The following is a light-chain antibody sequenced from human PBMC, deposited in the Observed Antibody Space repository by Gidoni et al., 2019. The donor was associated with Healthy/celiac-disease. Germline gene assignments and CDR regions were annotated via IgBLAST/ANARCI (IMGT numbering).Light chain of an antibody. CDR2: DAS. J-gene: IGKJ3*01. CDR1: QSVSSY. V-gene: IGKV3-11*01. Sequence: EIVLTQSPATLSLSPGERATISCRASQSVSSYLAWYQQKPGQAPRLLSYDASTRATGIPARFSGSGSGTDFTLTISCLESEDFAVYYCQQRSNWRGTFGPGTKVEIK. CDR3: QQRSNWRGT.